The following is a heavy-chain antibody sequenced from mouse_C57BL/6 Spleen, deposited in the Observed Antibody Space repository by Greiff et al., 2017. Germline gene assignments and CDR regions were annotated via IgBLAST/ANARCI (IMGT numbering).Heavy chain of an antibody. D-gene: IGHD2-2*01. CDR2: IYPGSGNT. V-gene: IGHV1-76*01. J-gene: IGHJ2*01. Sequence: QVQLKQSGAELVRPGASVKLSCKASGYTFTDYYINWVKQRPGQGLEWIARIYPGSGNTYYNEKFKGKATLTAEKSSSTAYMQLSSLTSEDSAVYFCARSPYGYDYFDYWGQGTTLTVSS. CDR3: ARSPYGYDYFDY. CDR1: GYTFTDYY.